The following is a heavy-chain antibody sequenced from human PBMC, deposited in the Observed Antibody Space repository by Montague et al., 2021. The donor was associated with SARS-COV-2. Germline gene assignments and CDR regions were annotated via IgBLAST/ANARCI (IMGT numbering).Heavy chain of an antibody. CDR3: ARGGSYSSGWYGVDYYYGMDV. CDR2: IYYSGST. D-gene: IGHD6-19*01. CDR1: GSSISSGGYY. J-gene: IGHJ6*02. V-gene: IGHV4-31*03. Sequence: TLSLTCTVSGSSISSGGYYWSWIRQHPGKGLEWIGYIYYSGSTYYXPSLKSRVTISVDTSKNQFSLKLSSVTAADTAVYYCARGGSYSSGWYGVDYYYGMDVWGQGTTVTVSS.